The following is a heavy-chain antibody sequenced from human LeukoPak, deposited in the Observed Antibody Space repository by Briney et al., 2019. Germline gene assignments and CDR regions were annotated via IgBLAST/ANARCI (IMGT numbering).Heavy chain of an antibody. D-gene: IGHD6-13*01. CDR1: GGSINIYY. CDR3: ARFSGADSSWYDVGRSIDY. Sequence: SETLSLTCTVSGGSINIYYWSWIRQPPGKGLEWIGYIYYSGSTNYNPSLKSRVTISMDTSKNQFSLKLNSVTAADTSVYYCARFSGADSSWYDVGRSIDYWGQGTLVTVSS. CDR2: IYYSGST. J-gene: IGHJ4*02. V-gene: IGHV4-59*01.